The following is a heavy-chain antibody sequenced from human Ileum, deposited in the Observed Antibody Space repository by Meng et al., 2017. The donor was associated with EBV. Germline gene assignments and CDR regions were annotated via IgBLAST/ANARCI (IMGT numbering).Heavy chain of an antibody. J-gene: IGHJ4*02. CDR2: MNPNRGTT. CDR3: ATGVADFEY. CDR1: GYTFTSYD. D-gene: IGHD6-19*01. Sequence: QGQLVQSGAEVKKPGASVKVSCRASGYTFTSYDINLVRQGTGQGLEWMGWMNPNRGTTGYAQKFQGRVTMSRNISKSTAYMDLSSLRSEDTAVYYCATGVADFEYWGQGTLVTVSS. V-gene: IGHV1-8*01.